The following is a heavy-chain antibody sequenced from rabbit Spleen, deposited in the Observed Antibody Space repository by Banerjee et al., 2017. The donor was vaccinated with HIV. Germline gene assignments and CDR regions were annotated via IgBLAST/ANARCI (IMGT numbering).Heavy chain of an antibody. CDR3: ARGDYDRYWGVAL. CDR1: GFSLGSYDY. CDR2: IYAGSSGDT. Sequence: QSLEESGGDLVKPGASLTLTCTASGFSLGSYDYMCWVRQAPGKGLEWIACIYAGSSGDTYYASWAKGRFTISKTSSTTVTLQMTSLTAADTATHFCARGDYDRYWGVALWGQGTLVTVS. J-gene: IGHJ3*01. V-gene: IGHV1S40*01. D-gene: IGHD4-1*01.